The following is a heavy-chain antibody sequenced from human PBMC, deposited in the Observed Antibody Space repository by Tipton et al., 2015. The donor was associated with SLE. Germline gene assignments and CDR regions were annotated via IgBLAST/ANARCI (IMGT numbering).Heavy chain of an antibody. CDR2: ITSSGSTV. D-gene: IGHD4-17*01. CDR3: ARPAITVRADRAYFDL. CDR1: GFTFSGYE. J-gene: IGHJ2*01. V-gene: IGHV3-48*03. Sequence: SLRLSCAASGFTFSGYEMNWVRQAPGKGLEWISYITSSGSTVYYSDSVKGRFTISRDNAKKSLYLQMNSLKAEDTAVYYCARPAITVRADRAYFDLWGRGTLVTVSS.